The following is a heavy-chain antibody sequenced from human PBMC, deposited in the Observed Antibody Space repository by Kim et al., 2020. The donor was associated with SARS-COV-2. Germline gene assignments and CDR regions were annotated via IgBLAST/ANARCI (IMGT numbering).Heavy chain of an antibody. J-gene: IGHJ6*02. Sequence: SETLSLTCAVYGGSFSGYYWSWIRQPPGKGLEWIGEINHSGSTNYNPSLKSRVTISVDTSKNQFSLKLSSVTAADTAVYYCARVHSGYDFWYYYGMDVWGQGTTVTVSS. CDR2: INHSGST. CDR3: ARVHSGYDFWYYYGMDV. CDR1: GGSFSGYY. D-gene: IGHD5-12*01. V-gene: IGHV4-34*01.